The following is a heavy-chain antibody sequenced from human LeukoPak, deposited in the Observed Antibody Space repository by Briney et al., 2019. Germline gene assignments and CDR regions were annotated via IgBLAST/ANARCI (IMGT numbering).Heavy chain of an antibody. CDR1: GASISSNNW. CDR2: IYHSGST. D-gene: IGHD7-27*01. V-gene: IGHV4-4*02. CDR3: ARGTGERYYYYYMDV. Sequence: SETLSLTCAVSGASISSNNWWWSWVRQPPGKGLEWIGEIYHSGSTNYNRSLKSRVTISVDTSKNQFSLKLSSVTAADTAVYYCARGTGERYYYYYMDVWGKGTTVTVSS. J-gene: IGHJ6*03.